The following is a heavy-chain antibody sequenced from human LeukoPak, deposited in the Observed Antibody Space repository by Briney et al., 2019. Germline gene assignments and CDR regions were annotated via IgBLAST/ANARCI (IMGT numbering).Heavy chain of an antibody. CDR2: IYSGGST. V-gene: IGHV3-53*01. CDR1: GFTFSSYA. D-gene: IGHD6-6*01. Sequence: GGSLRLSCAASGFTFSSYAMSWVRQAPGKGLEWVSVIYSGGSTYYADSVKGRFTISRDNSKNTLYLQMNSLSAGDTAVYYCATGYSSSSGYFDYWGQGTLVTVSS. CDR3: ATGYSSSSGYFDY. J-gene: IGHJ4*02.